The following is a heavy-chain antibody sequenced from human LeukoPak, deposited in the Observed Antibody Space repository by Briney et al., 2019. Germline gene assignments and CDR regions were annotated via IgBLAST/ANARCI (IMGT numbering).Heavy chain of an antibody. CDR1: GGSISSYY. D-gene: IGHD5-18*01. V-gene: IGHV4-59*01. CDR2: IYYSGST. CDR3: ARSRTWIQPDY. Sequence: SETLSLTCTVSGGSISSYYWSWIRQPPGKGLEWIGYIYYSGSTNYNPSLKSRVTISVDTSKNQFSLKLSPVTAADAAVYYCARSRTWIQPDYWGQGTLVTVSS. J-gene: IGHJ4*02.